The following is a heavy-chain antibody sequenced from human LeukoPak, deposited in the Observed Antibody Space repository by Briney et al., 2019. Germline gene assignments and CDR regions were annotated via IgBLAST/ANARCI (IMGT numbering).Heavy chain of an antibody. Sequence: GGSLRLSCAASGFTFSSYAMHWVRQAPGKGLEWVAVISYDGSNKYYADSVKGRFTISRDNSKNTLYLQMNSLRAEDTAVYYCARANEVGATTLFYFDYWGQGTLVTVSS. D-gene: IGHD1-26*01. CDR1: GFTFSSYA. V-gene: IGHV3-30*04. CDR3: ARANEVGATTLFYFDY. CDR2: ISYDGSNK. J-gene: IGHJ4*02.